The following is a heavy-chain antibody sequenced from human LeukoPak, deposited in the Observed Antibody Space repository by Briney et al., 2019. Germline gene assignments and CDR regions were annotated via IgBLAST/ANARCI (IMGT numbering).Heavy chain of an antibody. D-gene: IGHD6-19*01. CDR1: GYTFTGYY. Sequence: ASVKVSCKASGYTFTGYYMHWVRQAPGQGLEWMGWINPNSGGTNYAQKFQGWVTMTRDTSISTAYMELSRLRSDDTAVYYCARRLGAVAGFYYYGMDVWGKGTTVTVSS. CDR2: INPNSGGT. CDR3: ARRLGAVAGFYYYGMDV. V-gene: IGHV1-2*04. J-gene: IGHJ6*04.